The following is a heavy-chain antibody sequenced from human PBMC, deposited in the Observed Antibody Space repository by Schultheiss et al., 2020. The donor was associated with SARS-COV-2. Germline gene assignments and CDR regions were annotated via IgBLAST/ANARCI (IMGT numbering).Heavy chain of an antibody. CDR2: VYHSGST. CDR3: ARDSVYKYGMDV. D-gene: IGHD1-14*01. J-gene: IGHJ6*02. CDR1: GGSFSGYY. V-gene: IGHV4-34*01. Sequence: SQTLSLTCAVYGGSFSGYYWSWIRQPPGKGLEWIATVYHSGSTYYYPSLKSRVTMSVDTSKNGFSLNLTSVTAADTAVYYCARDSVYKYGMDVWGQGIMVTVSS.